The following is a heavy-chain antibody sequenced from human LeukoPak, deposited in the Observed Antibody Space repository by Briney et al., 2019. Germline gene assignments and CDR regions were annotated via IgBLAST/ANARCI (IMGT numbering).Heavy chain of an antibody. J-gene: IGHJ4*02. CDR3: AKDHYGSGSYYFDY. CDR1: GFTFSSYA. D-gene: IGHD3-10*01. CDR2: ISGSGGTT. V-gene: IGHV3-23*01. Sequence: PGGSLRLSCAASGFTFSSYAMSWVRQAPGKGLEWVSAISGSGGTTYYADSVKGRFTISRDNSKNTLYLQMNSLRADDTAVYFCAKDHYGSGSYYFDYWGQGTLVTVSS.